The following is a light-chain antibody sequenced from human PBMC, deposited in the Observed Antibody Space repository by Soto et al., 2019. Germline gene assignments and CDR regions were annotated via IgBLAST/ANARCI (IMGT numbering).Light chain of an antibody. V-gene: IGKV1-17*01. CDR3: LQHHSYPFT. CDR1: QVIANN. CDR2: AAS. J-gene: IGKJ2*01. Sequence: DIQMTQSPSSLSASVGDRVTLTCRASQVIANNLGWYQQKPGKAPKRLIFAASALEGGVPSRFSGSGSATEFTLTIGSLQPEDFATYYCLQHHSYPFTFGQGTKVDI.